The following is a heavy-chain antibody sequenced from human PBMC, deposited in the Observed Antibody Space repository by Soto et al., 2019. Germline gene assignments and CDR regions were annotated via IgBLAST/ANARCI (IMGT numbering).Heavy chain of an antibody. D-gene: IGHD5-18*01. Sequence: GGSLRLSCAASGFTFSSYAMHWVRQAPGKGLEWVAVISYDGSNKYYADSVKGRFTISRDNSKNTLYLQMNSLRAEDTAVYYCARDTAEYPHYYYAMDVWGQGTTVTVSS. CDR1: GFTFSSYA. CDR2: ISYDGSNK. CDR3: ARDTAEYPHYYYAMDV. J-gene: IGHJ6*02. V-gene: IGHV3-30-3*01.